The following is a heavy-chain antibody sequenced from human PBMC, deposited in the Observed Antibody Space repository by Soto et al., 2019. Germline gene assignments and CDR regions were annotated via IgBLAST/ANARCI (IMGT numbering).Heavy chain of an antibody. CDR3: ARAGWEYSSGWYFLYY. Sequence: EVQLVESGGGLVQPGGSLRLSCAASGFTFSSYDMHWVRQATGKGLEWVSAIGTAGDTYYPGSVKGRFTISRENAKNSLYLQMNSLRAGDTAVYYCARAGWEYSSGWYFLYYWGQGTMVTVSS. CDR1: GFTFSSYD. D-gene: IGHD6-19*01. J-gene: IGHJ4*02. CDR2: IGTAGDT. V-gene: IGHV3-13*01.